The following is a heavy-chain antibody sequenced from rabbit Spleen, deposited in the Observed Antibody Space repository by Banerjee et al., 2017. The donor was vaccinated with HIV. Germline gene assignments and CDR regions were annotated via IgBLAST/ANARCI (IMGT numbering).Heavy chain of an antibody. V-gene: IGHV1S40*01. J-gene: IGHJ3*01. CDR1: GFSFSSNDY. CDR3: ARDLVTAIGWNFAL. Sequence: QSLEESGGDLVKPGASLTLTCTASGFSFSSNDYMCWVRQAPGKGLEWIACTAVGSGRFTYSASWAKGRFTISKTSSTTVTLQMTSLTAADTATYFCARDLVTAIGWNFALWGQGTLVTVS. CDR2: TAVGSGRFT. D-gene: IGHD7-1*01.